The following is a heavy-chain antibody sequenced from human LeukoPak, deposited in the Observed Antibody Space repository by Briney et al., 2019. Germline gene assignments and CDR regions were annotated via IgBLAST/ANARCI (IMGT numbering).Heavy chain of an antibody. J-gene: IGHJ4*02. CDR2: ISAYNGNT. V-gene: IGHV1-18*01. CDR1: GYTFTDYG. D-gene: IGHD6-19*01. Sequence: ASVKVSCKASGYTFTDYGITWVRQAPGQGLEWMGWISAYNGNTNYAQKIQGRVTMTTDTSTSTAYMELRTLRSDDTAVYYCARGGKTVAGTGAWFWGQGTLVTVSS. CDR3: ARGGKTVAGTGAWF.